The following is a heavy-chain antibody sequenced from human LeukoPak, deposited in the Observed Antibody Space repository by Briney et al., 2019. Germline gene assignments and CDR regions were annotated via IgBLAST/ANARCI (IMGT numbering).Heavy chain of an antibody. CDR3: ARDSSGWYWDAFDI. D-gene: IGHD6-19*01. V-gene: IGHV4-4*02. Sequence: SGTLSLTCDVSGVSISSSNRWSWVRQPPGKGLEWIGEIYHSGGTNYNPSLKSRVTISVDKSKNQFSLKLSSVTAADTAVYYCARDSSGWYWDAFDIWGQGTMVTVSS. CDR1: GVSISSSNR. J-gene: IGHJ3*02. CDR2: IYHSGGT.